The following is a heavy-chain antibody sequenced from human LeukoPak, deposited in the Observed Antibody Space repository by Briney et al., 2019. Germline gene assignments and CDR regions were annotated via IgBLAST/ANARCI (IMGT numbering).Heavy chain of an antibody. CDR3: ARDPGALGYPRD. CDR1: GFTFSSYA. J-gene: IGHJ4*02. CDR2: ISYDGSNK. Sequence: GGSLRLSCAASGFTFSSYAMHWVRQAPGKGLEWVAVISYDGSNKYYAVSVKGRFTISRDNSKNTLYLQMNSLRAEDTAVYYCARDPGALGYPRDWGQGTLVTVSS. D-gene: IGHD4/OR15-4a*01. V-gene: IGHV3-30-3*01.